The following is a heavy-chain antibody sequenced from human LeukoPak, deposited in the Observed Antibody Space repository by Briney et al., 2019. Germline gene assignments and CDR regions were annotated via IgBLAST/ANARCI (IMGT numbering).Heavy chain of an antibody. V-gene: IGHV3-23*01. J-gene: IGHJ4*02. CDR2: ITGSGDNT. D-gene: IGHD2-15*01. Sequence: PGGSLRLSCVASGFTFSNHDMRWVRQAPGKGPEWVSAITGSGDNTYYSDSVKGRFTISRDNSKNTLYLQMNSLRAEDTAMYFCARRYCSGGSCFGFTLDYWGQGTLVTVSS. CDR3: ARRYCSGGSCFGFTLDY. CDR1: GFTFSNHD.